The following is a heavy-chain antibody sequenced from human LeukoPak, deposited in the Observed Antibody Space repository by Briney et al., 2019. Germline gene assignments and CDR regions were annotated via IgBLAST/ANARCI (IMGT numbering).Heavy chain of an antibody. V-gene: IGHV1-69-2*01. CDR2: VDPEDGET. CDR3: ATSRIIMVRGVSGAFDI. J-gene: IGHJ3*02. Sequence: ASVKVSCKVSGYTFTDYYMHWVQQAPGKGLEWMGLVDPEDGETIYAEKFQGRVTITADTSPDTAYMELSSLRSEDTAVYYCATSRIIMVRGVSGAFDIWGQGTMVTVSS. CDR1: GYTFTDYY. D-gene: IGHD3-10*01.